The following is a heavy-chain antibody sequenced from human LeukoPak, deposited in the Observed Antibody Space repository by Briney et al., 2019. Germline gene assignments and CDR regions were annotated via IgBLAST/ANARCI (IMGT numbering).Heavy chain of an antibody. D-gene: IGHD3-10*01. CDR1: GGSISSYY. J-gene: IGHJ5*02. CDR2: IYTSGST. CDR3: ARGADGLTPGSGGDNWFDP. V-gene: IGHV4-4*09. Sequence: SENLSLTCTVSGGSISSYYWSWIRQPPGKGLEWIGYIYTSGSTNYNPSLKSRVTISVDTSKNQFSLKLSSVTAADTAVYYCARGADGLTPGSGGDNWFDPWGQGTLVTVSS.